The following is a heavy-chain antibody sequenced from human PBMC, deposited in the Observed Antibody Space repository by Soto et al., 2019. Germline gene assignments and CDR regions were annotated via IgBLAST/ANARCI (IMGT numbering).Heavy chain of an antibody. D-gene: IGHD6-6*01. CDR2: IDPSDSYT. J-gene: IGHJ6*02. V-gene: IGHV5-10-1*01. CDR3: ARVRYSSSYYYYYGMDV. Sequence: GESLKISCKGSGYSFTSYWISWVRQMPGKDLEWMGRIDPSDSYTNYSPSFQGHVTISADKSISTAYLQWSSLKASDTAMYYCARVRYSSSYYYYYGMDVWGQGTTVTVSS. CDR1: GYSFTSYW.